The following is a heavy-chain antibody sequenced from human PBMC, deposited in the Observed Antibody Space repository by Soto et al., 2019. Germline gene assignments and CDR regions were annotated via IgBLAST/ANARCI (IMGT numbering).Heavy chain of an antibody. CDR2: INPNSGGT. CDR3: ARYYYDSSGYSGSIDI. D-gene: IGHD3-22*01. CDR1: GYTFTGYY. V-gene: IGHV1-2*04. J-gene: IGHJ3*02. Sequence: GASVKVSCKASGYTFTGYYMHWVRQAPGQGLEWMGWINPNSGGTNYAQKFQGWVTMTRDTSISTAYMELRSLRSDDMAVYYCARYYYDSSGYSGSIDIWGQGTMVTVSS.